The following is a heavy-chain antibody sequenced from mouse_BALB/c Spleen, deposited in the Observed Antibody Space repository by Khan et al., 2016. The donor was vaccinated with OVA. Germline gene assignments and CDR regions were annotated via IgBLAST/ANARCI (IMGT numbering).Heavy chain of an antibody. V-gene: IGHV1S137*01. CDR3: ARGGRFAY. CDR1: GYTFTDYA. CDR2: ISTYYGHT. D-gene: IGHD3-3*01. J-gene: IGHJ3*01. Sequence: QVQLQQSGPELVRPGASVKISCKGSGYTFTDYAMHWVKQSHAKSLEWIGVISTYYGHTDYNQKFKGKATMTVDKSSSTAYMELARLTSEDSAIYYCARGGRFAYWGQGTLVTVSA.